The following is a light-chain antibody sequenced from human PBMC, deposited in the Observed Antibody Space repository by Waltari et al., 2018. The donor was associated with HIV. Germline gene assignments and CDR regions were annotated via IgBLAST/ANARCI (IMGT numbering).Light chain of an antibody. Sequence: DIQLTQSPSFLSASVRDRVTITCRASQDISSHLAWYQQKPGKAPKLLIYSASTLESGVPSRFSGTRSGTEFTLTISSLQPEDFATYYCQQLDPYPITFGQGTRLEIK. CDR1: QDISSH. CDR3: QQLDPYPIT. V-gene: IGKV1-9*01. CDR2: SAS. J-gene: IGKJ5*01.